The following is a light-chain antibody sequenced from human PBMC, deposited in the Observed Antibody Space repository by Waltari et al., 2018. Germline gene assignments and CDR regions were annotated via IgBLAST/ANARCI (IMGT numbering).Light chain of an antibody. J-gene: IGLJ3*02. CDR2: SNA. CDR1: YSHIGSTR. CDR3: AAWDDSVNGWV. V-gene: IGLV1-44*01. Sequence: QSVLIQPPSATGTPGQRVTIPLSGSYSHIGSTRCHWYHQFPGSAPTLLICSNAQRPSGVPDRFSGSKSGTSASLAISGLQSEDEADYYCAAWDDSVNGWVFGGGTKLTVL.